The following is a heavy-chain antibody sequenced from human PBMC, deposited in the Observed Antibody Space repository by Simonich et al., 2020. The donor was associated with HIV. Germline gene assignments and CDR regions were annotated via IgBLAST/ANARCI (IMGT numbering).Heavy chain of an antibody. V-gene: IGHV3-21*01. D-gene: IGHD2-2*01. J-gene: IGHJ4*02. CDR1: GFTFSNYS. Sequence: EVQLVESGGGLVKPGGSLRLSCAASGFTFSNYSMNWVRQAPGKGLEWVSSMSSSSSDIYYADSVKGRFTISRDNAKNSLYLQMNSLRAEDTAVYYCARDGRKGSSTSCSDYWGQGTLVTVSS. CDR2: MSSSSSDI. CDR3: ARDGRKGSSTSCSDY.